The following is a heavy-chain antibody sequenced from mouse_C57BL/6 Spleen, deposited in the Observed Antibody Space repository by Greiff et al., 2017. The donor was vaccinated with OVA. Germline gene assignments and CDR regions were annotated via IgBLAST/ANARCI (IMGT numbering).Heavy chain of an antibody. Sequence: QVQLQQSDAELVKPGASVKISCKASGYTFTDHPIHWLKQRPEQGLEWIGSIYPRAGSTTYNEKFKGKATLTADTSSSTAYMQLNSLTSEDSAVDFCASESYWCFDYWGTGTTVTVSS. CDR1: GYTFTDHP. CDR2: IYPRAGST. CDR3: ASESYWCFDY. D-gene: IGHD1-3*01. V-gene: IGHV1-78*01. J-gene: IGHJ1*03.